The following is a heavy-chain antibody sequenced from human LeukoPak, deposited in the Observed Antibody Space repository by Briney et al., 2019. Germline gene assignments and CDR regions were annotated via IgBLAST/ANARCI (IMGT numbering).Heavy chain of an antibody. CDR3: ARGPYGDYHFDY. J-gene: IGHJ4*02. V-gene: IGHV1-3*01. CDR1: GYTFTSYA. CDR2: INAGNGNT. D-gene: IGHD4-17*01. Sequence: ASVKVSCKASGYTFTSYAMHWVRQAPGQRLEWMGWINAGNGNTKYSQKFQGRVTITRGTSASTAYMELSSLRSEDTAVYYCARGPYGDYHFDYWGQGTLVTVSS.